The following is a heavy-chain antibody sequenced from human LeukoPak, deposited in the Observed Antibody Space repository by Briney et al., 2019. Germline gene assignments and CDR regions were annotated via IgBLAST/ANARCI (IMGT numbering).Heavy chain of an antibody. CDR2: IYYSGTT. CDR1: GGSISSGSYY. D-gene: IGHD6-6*01. Sequence: PSETLSLTCTVSGGSISSGSYYWGWIRQPPGKGLEWIGSIYYSGTTHYNPSLKSRVTIAVDTSKNQFSLTLTSVTAADTAVYYCARDRSVGVLPAPPFDFWGQGTLVTVSS. V-gene: IGHV4-39*07. J-gene: IGHJ4*02. CDR3: ARDRSVGVLPAPPFDF.